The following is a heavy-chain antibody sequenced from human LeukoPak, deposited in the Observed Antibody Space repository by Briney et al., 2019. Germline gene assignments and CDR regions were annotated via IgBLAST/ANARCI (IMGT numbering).Heavy chain of an antibody. Sequence: PGGSLRLSCAASGFTFGDYAMSWFRQAPGKGLEWVDFIRSKAYGGTTEYAASVKGRFTISRDDSKSIAYLQMNSLKTEDTAVYYCTRDPSSSWYLGWFDPWGQGTLVTVSS. CDR3: TRDPSSSWYLGWFDP. V-gene: IGHV3-49*03. D-gene: IGHD6-13*01. CDR2: IRSKAYGGTT. CDR1: GFTFGDYA. J-gene: IGHJ5*02.